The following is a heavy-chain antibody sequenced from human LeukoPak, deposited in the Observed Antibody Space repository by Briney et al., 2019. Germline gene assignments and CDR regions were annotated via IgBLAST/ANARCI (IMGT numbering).Heavy chain of an antibody. D-gene: IGHD2-21*02. CDR1: GFTFSSYD. CDR3: ARAAILAYCGGDCPSYYFDY. V-gene: IGHV3-13*01. J-gene: IGHJ4*02. CDR2: IGTAGDT. Sequence: GGSLRLSCAASGFTFSSYDMHWVRQATGKGLEWVSAIGTAGDTYYPGSVKGRFTISRENAKNSLYLQMNSLRAGDTAVYYCARAAILAYCGGDCPSYYFDYWGQGTLVTVSS.